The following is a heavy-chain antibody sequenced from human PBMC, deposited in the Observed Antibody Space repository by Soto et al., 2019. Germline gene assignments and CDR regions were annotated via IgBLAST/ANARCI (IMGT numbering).Heavy chain of an antibody. Sequence: PVGSLRLSCAASGFTFSSYGMHWVRQAPGKGLEWVAVIWYDGSNEYYADSVKGRFTISRDNSKNTVHLQMNSLRAEDTAVYYCARDLCSTTTCYTNYYYYGMDLWGQGTTVTVSS. D-gene: IGHD2-2*01. CDR1: GFTFSSYG. CDR3: ARDLCSTTTCYTNYYYYGMDL. V-gene: IGHV3-33*01. CDR2: IWYDGSNE. J-gene: IGHJ6*02.